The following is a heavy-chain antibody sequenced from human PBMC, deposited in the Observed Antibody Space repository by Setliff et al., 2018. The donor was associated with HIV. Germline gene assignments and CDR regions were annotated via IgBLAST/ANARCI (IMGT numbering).Heavy chain of an antibody. D-gene: IGHD3-22*01. CDR3: TTTYYYDSSGYYLAYFDY. V-gene: IGHV3-15*01. J-gene: IGHJ4*02. CDR2: IKSKTDGGTT. CDR1: GFTFSNAW. Sequence: GGSLRLSCAASGFTFSNAWMSWVRQAPGKGLEWVGRIKSKTDGGTTDYAAPVKGRFTISRDDSKNTLYLQMNSLKTEDTAVYYCTTTYYYDSSGYYLAYFDYWGQGTLVTVSS.